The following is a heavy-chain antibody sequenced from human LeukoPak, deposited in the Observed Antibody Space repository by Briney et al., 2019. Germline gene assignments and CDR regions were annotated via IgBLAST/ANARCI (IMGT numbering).Heavy chain of an antibody. V-gene: IGHV1-69*06. CDR1: GGTFSSYA. Sequence: SVKVSCKASGGTFSSYAISWVRQAPGQGLEWMGGIIPIFDSTNYAQKFQGRVTITADKSTSTAYMELSSLRSEDTAMYFCARSTYHYDSTGYYRKTPAIFDAFDIWGQGTLVTVSS. J-gene: IGHJ3*02. CDR3: ARSTYHYDSTGYYRKTPAIFDAFDI. D-gene: IGHD3-22*01. CDR2: IIPIFDST.